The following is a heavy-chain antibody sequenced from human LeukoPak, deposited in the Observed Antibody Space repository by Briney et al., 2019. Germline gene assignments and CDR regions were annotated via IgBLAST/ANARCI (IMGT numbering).Heavy chain of an antibody. V-gene: IGHV4-34*01. D-gene: IGHD2-2*01. CDR3: ARVLPYCSSTSCYSGGVRLNWFDP. J-gene: IGHJ5*02. CDR2: IYHSGST. CDR1: GGSFSGYY. Sequence: SETLSLTCAVYGGSFSGYYWSWIRQPPGKGLEWIGEIYHSGSTNYNPSLKRRVTLSVDTYKNQFSLKLSSVTAADTAVYYCARVLPYCSSTSCYSGGVRLNWFDPGGQGTLVTVS.